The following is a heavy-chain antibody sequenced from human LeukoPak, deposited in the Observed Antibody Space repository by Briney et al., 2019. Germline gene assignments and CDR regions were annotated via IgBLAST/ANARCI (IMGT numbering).Heavy chain of an antibody. Sequence: GASAKVSCKASGYTFTSYYLHWVRQAPGQGLEWMGVITASGGGTTYAQKFQGRVTMTRDTSSSTVYMELTSLRSEDTAVYYCARDVFGLVYWGQGTLVTVSS. CDR1: GYTFTSYY. V-gene: IGHV1-46*01. CDR2: ITASGGGT. CDR3: ARDVFGLVY. J-gene: IGHJ4*02. D-gene: IGHD3-10*01.